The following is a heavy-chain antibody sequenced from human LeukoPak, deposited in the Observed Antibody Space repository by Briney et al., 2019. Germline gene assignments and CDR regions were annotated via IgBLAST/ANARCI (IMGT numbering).Heavy chain of an antibody. D-gene: IGHD3-22*01. J-gene: IGHJ4*02. V-gene: IGHV1-18*01. CDR1: SYTFTSYG. CDR2: ISNYNGNT. CDR3: ARDYFDSSGYYYVGHY. Sequence: ASVKVSCRASSYTFTSYGISWVRQAPGQGLEWMGWISNYNGNTNYAQKLQGRVTMTTDTSTSTVYMELRSLRSDDTAVYYCARDYFDSSGYYYVGHYWGQGTLVTVSS.